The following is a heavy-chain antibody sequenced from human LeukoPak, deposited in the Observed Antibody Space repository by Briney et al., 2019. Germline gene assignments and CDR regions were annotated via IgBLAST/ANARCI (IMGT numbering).Heavy chain of an antibody. CDR2: INPNSGAT. Sequence: ASVKVSCKASGYMFTGYYIHWVRQAPGQGLEWMGWINPNSGATNCPQKFQGRVTMSRDTSIRTVYMDLSALTFDDTAVYFCARSRVTTIPNLDYWGQGILDTVSS. V-gene: IGHV1-2*02. CDR3: ARSRVTTIPNLDY. D-gene: IGHD2-21*02. CDR1: GYMFTGYY. J-gene: IGHJ4*02.